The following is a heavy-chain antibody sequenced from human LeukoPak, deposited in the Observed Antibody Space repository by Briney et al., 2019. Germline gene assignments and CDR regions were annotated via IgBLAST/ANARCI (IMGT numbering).Heavy chain of an antibody. Sequence: PGGSLRLSCAASGFTFSSYAMNWVRQAPGKGLEWVSSISSSSSYIYYADSVKGRFTISRDNAKNSLYLQMNSLRAEDTAVYYCAKSTWSTYYFDYWGQGTLVTVSS. D-gene: IGHD5/OR15-5a*01. V-gene: IGHV3-21*06. J-gene: IGHJ4*02. CDR1: GFTFSSYA. CDR3: AKSTWSTYYFDY. CDR2: ISSSSSYI.